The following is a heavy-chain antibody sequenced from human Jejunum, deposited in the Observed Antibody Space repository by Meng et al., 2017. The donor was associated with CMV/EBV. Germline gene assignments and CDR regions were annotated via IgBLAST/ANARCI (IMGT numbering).Heavy chain of an antibody. CDR2: ISVAGGTI. V-gene: IGHV3-48*03. J-gene: IGHJ4*02. D-gene: IGHD6-6*01. CDR1: GFTFSQYE. CDR3: AREYSSSSGDCFDY. Sequence: SGFTFSQYEMNWVRLAPGKGLEWLSYISVAGGTIHYADSVKGRFTSSRDNAKNLLYLQMNSLRVEDTAVYYCAREYSSSSGDCFDYWGQGTLVTVSS.